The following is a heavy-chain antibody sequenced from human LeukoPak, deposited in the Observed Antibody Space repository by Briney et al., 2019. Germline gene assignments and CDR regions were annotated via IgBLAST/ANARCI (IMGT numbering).Heavy chain of an antibody. CDR2: IFSSGIT. V-gene: IGHV4-59*01. J-gene: IGHJ4*02. D-gene: IGHD6-19*01. CDR1: GGSISSYY. Sequence: SETLSLTCTVSGGSISSYYWNWIRQPPGKGLEWIGYIFSSGITNYNPSLQSRVTISVDTSKNQFSLKVASVTAADTAVYYCVRSSYFSGWFFDYWGQGTLVTVSS. CDR3: VRSSYFSGWFFDY.